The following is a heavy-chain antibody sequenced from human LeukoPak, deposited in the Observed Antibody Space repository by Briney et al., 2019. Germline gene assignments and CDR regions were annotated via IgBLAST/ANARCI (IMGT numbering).Heavy chain of an antibody. CDR1: GYTFTNYG. CDR2: ISAYNGNT. V-gene: IGHV1-18*01. D-gene: IGHD3-10*01. Sequence: GASVKVSCKASGYTFTNYGISWVRQAPGQGLEWMGWISAYNGNTNYAQKLQGRITMTRDTSINTVYMELNRLRSDDTAVYYCTRNQYSGTIITPLDPFDVWGQGTMVTVSS. J-gene: IGHJ3*01. CDR3: TRNQYSGTIITPLDPFDV.